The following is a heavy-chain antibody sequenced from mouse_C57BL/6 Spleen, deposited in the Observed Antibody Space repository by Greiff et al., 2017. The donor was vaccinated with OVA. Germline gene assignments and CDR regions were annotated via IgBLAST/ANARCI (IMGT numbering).Heavy chain of an antibody. CDR3: ARSPTEAWFAY. V-gene: IGHV3-6*01. CDR1: GYSITSGYY. CDR2: ISYDGSN. J-gene: IGHJ3*01. D-gene: IGHD1-1*01. Sequence: EVQLVESGPGLVKPSQSLSLTCSVTGYSITSGYYWNWIRQFPGNKLEWMGYISYDGSNNYNPSLKNRISITRDTSKNQFFLKLNSVTTEDTATYYCARSPTEAWFAYWGQGTLVTVSA.